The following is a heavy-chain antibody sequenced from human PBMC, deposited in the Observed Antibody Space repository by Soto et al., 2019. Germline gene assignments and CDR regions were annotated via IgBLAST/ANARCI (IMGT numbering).Heavy chain of an antibody. Sequence: GGSLRLSCAASGFTFSSYAMSWVRQAPGKGLEWVSAISGSGGSTYYADSVKGRFTISRDNSKNTLYLQMNSLRAEDTAVYYCAKDPFPFLEWLPTLNYYYYYYMDVWGKGTTVTVSS. V-gene: IGHV3-23*01. D-gene: IGHD3-3*01. J-gene: IGHJ6*03. CDR3: AKDPFPFLEWLPTLNYYYYYYMDV. CDR2: ISGSGGST. CDR1: GFTFSSYA.